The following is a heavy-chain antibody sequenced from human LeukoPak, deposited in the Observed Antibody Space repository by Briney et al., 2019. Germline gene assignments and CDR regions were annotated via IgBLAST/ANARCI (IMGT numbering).Heavy chain of an antibody. J-gene: IGHJ4*02. CDR1: GFTFSAYS. D-gene: IGHD3-22*01. CDR2: ITPTTNTV. Sequence: PGGSLRLSCAASGFTFSAYSMSWVRQPPGKGLEWVSFITPTTNTVFYADSLKGRFTISRDNAKNSLYLQMNSLRDEDTAVYYCARVEDYYDSSGYLYWGQGTLVTVSS. CDR3: ARVEDYYDSSGYLY. V-gene: IGHV3-48*02.